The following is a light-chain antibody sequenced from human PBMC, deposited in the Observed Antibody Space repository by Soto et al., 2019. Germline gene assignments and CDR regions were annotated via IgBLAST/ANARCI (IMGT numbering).Light chain of an antibody. CDR1: QSLLHRNGYNY. CDR2: LGP. V-gene: IGKV2-28*01. J-gene: IGKJ1*01. Sequence: DVVMTQSPLSLSVTPGEPASISCRSSQSLLHRNGYNYLDWYLQKPGQSPQLLIYLGPNRASGVPDRFSGSGSGTDFTLKISRVEAEDVGVYYCMQALYTPWAFGQGTKVEIK. CDR3: MQALYTPWA.